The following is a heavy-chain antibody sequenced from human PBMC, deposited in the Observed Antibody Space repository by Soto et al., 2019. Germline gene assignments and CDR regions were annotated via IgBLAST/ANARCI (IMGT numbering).Heavy chain of an antibody. CDR3: ARDPLSAGTALDAFDI. V-gene: IGHV1-2*04. D-gene: IGHD6-13*01. CDR1: GYTFTGYY. J-gene: IGHJ3*02. Sequence: ASVKVSCKASGYTFTGYYMHWVRQAPGQGLEWMGWINPNSGGTNYAQKFQGWVTMTRDTSISTAYMELSRLRSDDTAVYYCARDPLSAGTALDAFDIWGQGTMVTVSS. CDR2: INPNSGGT.